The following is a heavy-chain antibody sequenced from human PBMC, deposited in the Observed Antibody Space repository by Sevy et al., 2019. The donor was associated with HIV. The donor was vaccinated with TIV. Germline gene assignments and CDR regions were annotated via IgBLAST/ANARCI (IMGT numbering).Heavy chain of an antibody. Sequence: SETLSLTCTVSGGSITSLYWNWIRQPPGKGLEWIANIYYNGHINYNPSLKSRVTLSLDTSKNQFSLRLSSVTAADTAMYCWAGGIAWGRGCSWGQGTLVTVSS. CDR2: IYYNGHI. V-gene: IGHV4-59*08. D-gene: IGHD6-19*01. CDR3: AGGIAWGRGCS. CDR1: GGSITSLY. J-gene: IGHJ5*02.